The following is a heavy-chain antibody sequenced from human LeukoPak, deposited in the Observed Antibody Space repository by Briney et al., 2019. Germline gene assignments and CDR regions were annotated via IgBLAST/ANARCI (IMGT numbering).Heavy chain of an antibody. CDR3: GKAGCSSTTCYINS. CDR2: ISWNSGVT. J-gene: IGHJ4*02. D-gene: IGHD2-2*02. V-gene: IGHV3-9*03. CDR1: GFTFDDYG. Sequence: GRSLRLSCAASGFTFDDYGMHWVRQAPGKGLEWVSAISWNSGVTDYADSVKGRFTTSRDNAKNSLYLQMNSLRAEDMALYYCGKAGCSSTTCYINSWGQGTLVTVSS.